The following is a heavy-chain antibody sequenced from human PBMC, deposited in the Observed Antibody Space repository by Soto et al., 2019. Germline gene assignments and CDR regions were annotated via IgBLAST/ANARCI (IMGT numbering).Heavy chain of an antibody. D-gene: IGHD4-17*01. Sequence: EVQLLESGGGLVQPGGSLRLSCAASGSAFSSHGMTWVRQTAGKGLAWVSSISKSGDRTYSAESVKGRFTISRDNSKNTLYLQMSSLRAEDTAVYYCAEGAYGDCVPDFDYCGQVTLLTFAS. CDR2: ISKSGDRT. J-gene: IGHJ4*02. CDR3: AEGAYGDCVPDFDY. CDR1: GSAFSSHG. V-gene: IGHV3-23*01.